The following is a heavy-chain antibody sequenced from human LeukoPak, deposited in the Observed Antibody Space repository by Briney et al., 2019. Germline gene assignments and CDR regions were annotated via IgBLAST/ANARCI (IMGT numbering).Heavy chain of an antibody. D-gene: IGHD2-15*01. CDR2: ISGSGGST. J-gene: IGHJ5*02. CDR3: ATFRYCSGGSCYSPP. CDR1: GFTFSSYA. V-gene: IGHV3-23*01. Sequence: PGGSLRLSCAASGFTFSSYAMSWVRQAPGKGLEWVSAISGSGGSTYYADSVKGRFTISRDNAKNTLYLQMNSLRAEDTAVYYCATFRYCSGGSCYSPPWGQGTLVTVSS.